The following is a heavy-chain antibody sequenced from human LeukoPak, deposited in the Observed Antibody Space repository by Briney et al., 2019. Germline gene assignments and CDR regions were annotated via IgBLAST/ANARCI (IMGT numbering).Heavy chain of an antibody. J-gene: IGHJ5*02. CDR2: INHSGST. D-gene: IGHD3-3*01. V-gene: IGHV4-34*01. CDR3: ARIQYDFWSGYTNWFDP. CDR1: GGSFSGYY. Sequence: PSETLSLTCAVYGGSFSGYYWSWIRQPPGKGLEWIGEINHSGSTNYNPSLKSRVTISVGTSKNQFSLKLSSVTAADTAVYYCARIQYDFWSGYTNWFDPWGQGTLVTVSS.